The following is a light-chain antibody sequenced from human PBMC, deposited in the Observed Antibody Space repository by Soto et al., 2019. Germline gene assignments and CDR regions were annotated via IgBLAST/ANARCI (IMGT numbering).Light chain of an antibody. CDR1: QAISHY. J-gene: IGKJ3*01. V-gene: IGKV1-27*01. Sequence: DVQMTQSPSPLSASVGDRVTIACRASQAISHYLAWYQQKPGKVPELLIYGSSTLQSGVPSRFSGSGSGTDFTLTISSLQPEDVATYYCQKYESAPFTFGPGTKVDIK. CDR2: GSS. CDR3: QKYESAPFT.